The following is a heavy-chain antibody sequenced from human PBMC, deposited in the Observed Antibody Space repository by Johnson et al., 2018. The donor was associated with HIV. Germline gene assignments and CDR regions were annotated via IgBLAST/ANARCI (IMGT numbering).Heavy chain of an antibody. CDR1: GFPFSSYA. Sequence: VQLVESGGGVVQPGRSLRLSCAASGFPFSSYAMSWVRQAPGKGLEWVSGISGGGDGTNYADSVKGRLTISRDNAKNSLYLQMNSLRAEDTALYYCAKDIGYYDSSDYDAFDIWGQGTMVTVSS. CDR3: AKDIGYYDSSDYDAFDI. CDR2: ISGGGDGT. D-gene: IGHD3-22*01. V-gene: IGHV3-23*04. J-gene: IGHJ3*02.